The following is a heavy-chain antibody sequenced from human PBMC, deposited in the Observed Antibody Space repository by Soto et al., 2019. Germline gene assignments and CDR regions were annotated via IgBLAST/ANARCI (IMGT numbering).Heavy chain of an antibody. CDR3: ARGGGCGEPLGY. CDR1: GYTFSDYY. D-gene: IGHD3-10*01. J-gene: IGHJ4*02. V-gene: IGHV1-2*02. CDR2: INPSTAGT. Sequence: QVQLVHSGAEVKKPGASVKVSCKASGYTFSDYYLHWVRQAPGQGFEWMGWINPSTAGTNSAQRFQGRVTMTRDTSISSAYMELSGLRSDDTALYFCARGGGCGEPLGYWGQGTLVTVSS.